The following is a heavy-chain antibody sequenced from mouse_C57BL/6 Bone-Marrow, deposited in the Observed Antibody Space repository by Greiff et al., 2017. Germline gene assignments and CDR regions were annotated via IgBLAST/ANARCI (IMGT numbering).Heavy chain of an antibody. J-gene: IGHJ2*01. V-gene: IGHV14-4*01. CDR3: SSFDGNYFDC. Sequence: VQLQQSGAELVRPGASVKLSCTASGFNIKDDYIHWVKQRPEQGLEWIGWIDPEIGDTEYASKFQGKATIPSDTSSNTAYMQLSSLTSEDTAVYYCSSFDGNYFDCWGQGTPLTVAS. D-gene: IGHD2-3*01. CDR2: IDPEIGDT. CDR1: GFNIKDDY.